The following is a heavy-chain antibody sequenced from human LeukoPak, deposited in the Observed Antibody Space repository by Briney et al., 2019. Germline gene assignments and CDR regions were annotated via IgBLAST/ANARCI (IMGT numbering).Heavy chain of an antibody. D-gene: IGHD3-10*01. J-gene: IGHJ3*02. Sequence: SETLSLTCAVYGGSFSGYYWSWIRQPPGKGLEWIGYIYYSGSTNYNPSLKSRVTISVDTSKNQFSLKLSSVTAADTAVYYCARVNVLLWFGEPMGAFDIWGQGTMVTVSS. V-gene: IGHV4-59*12. CDR1: GGSFSGYY. CDR2: IYYSGST. CDR3: ARVNVLLWFGEPMGAFDI.